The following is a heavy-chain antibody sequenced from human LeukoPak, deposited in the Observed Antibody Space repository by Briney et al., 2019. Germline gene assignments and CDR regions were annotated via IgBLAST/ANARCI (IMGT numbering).Heavy chain of an antibody. CDR3: ARVWYNSNVALQFGYYYMDV. Sequence: GASVTVSFKASGYTFTNYDINWVRQATGQGREWMGSMNPNSGNTGYPQKFRGRVTMTRDTSISTAYMELSSLRSEDTAVYYCARVWYNSNVALQFGYYYMDVWGKGTTVTVS. J-gene: IGHJ6*03. V-gene: IGHV1-8*01. CDR2: MNPNSGNT. CDR1: GYTFTNYD. D-gene: IGHD1-1*01.